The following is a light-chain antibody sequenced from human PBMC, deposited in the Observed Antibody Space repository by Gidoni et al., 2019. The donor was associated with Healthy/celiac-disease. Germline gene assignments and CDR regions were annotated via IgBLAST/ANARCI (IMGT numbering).Light chain of an antibody. J-gene: IGLJ3*02. CDR3: SSYTSSSTRV. CDR1: SSDVGGYNY. V-gene: IGLV2-14*01. CDR2: EVT. Sequence: QPAPTQPASVSRSPGQSITISCTEPSSDVGGYNYVYWYQQHTGKAPKLMVYEVTNRPSGVSTRFSGSKSGNTASLTISGLQAEDEADYYCSSYTSSSTRVFGGGTKLTVL.